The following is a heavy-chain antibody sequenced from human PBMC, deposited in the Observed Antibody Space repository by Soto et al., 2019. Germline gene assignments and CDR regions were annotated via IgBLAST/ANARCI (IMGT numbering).Heavy chain of an antibody. CDR1: GYSFTSYW. Sequence: GESLKISCKGSGYSFTSYWIGWVRQMPGKGLEWMGIIYPGDSDPRHSPSFQGQVTISADKSSSTAYLQWSSLKASDTAMYYCARLTQQLVYDAFDIWGQGTMVTVSS. CDR2: IYPGDSDP. V-gene: IGHV5-51*01. CDR3: ARLTQQLVYDAFDI. J-gene: IGHJ3*02. D-gene: IGHD6-6*01.